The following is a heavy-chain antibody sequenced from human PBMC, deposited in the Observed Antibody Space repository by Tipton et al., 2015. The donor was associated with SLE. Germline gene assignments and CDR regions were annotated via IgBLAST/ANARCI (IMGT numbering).Heavy chain of an antibody. CDR2: IHYSGST. J-gene: IGHJ4*02. Sequence: TLSLTCTVSGGSISSHYWSWIRQSPGKGLEWIGYIHYSGSTHYSPSLMSRATISADASKNQFSLKVSSVTAADTAVYYCARAVEVSGGWELHDYWGQGTLVIVSS. D-gene: IGHD1-26*01. V-gene: IGHV4-59*11. CDR3: ARAVEVSGGWELHDY. CDR1: GGSISSHY.